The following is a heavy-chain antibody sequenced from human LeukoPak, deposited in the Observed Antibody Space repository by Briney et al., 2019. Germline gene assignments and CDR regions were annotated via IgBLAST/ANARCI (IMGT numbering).Heavy chain of an antibody. V-gene: IGHV3-30*18. CDR1: GFTFSSYG. Sequence: PGGSLRLSCAASGFTFSSYGMHWVRQAPGKGLEWVAVISYDGSNKYYADSVKGRFTISRDNSKNTLYLQMNSLRAEDTAVYYCAKHLFGKSDVDWLDPWGQGTLVTVSS. CDR3: AKHLFGKSDVDWLDP. D-gene: IGHD3-10*01. CDR2: ISYDGSNK. J-gene: IGHJ5*02.